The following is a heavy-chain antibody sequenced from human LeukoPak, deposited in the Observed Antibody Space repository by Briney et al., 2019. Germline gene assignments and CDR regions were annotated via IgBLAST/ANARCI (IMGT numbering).Heavy chain of an antibody. CDR1: GGSISSGGYY. V-gene: IGHV4-31*03. Sequence: SSETLSLTCTVSGGSISSGGYYWSWIRQHPGKGLEWIGYIYYSGSTYYNPSLKSRVTISVDKSKNQFSLKLSSVTAADTAVYYCARDSNYRFDPWGQGSLVTVSS. CDR3: ARDSNYRFDP. CDR2: IYYSGST. D-gene: IGHD4-11*01. J-gene: IGHJ5*02.